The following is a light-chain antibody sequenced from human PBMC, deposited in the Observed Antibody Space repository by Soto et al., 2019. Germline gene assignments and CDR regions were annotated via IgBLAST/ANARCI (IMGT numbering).Light chain of an antibody. CDR2: EAS. J-gene: IGKJ1*01. Sequence: QMTQSPSSLSASVGDRVTITCRASQDISNYLAWYQQKPGGAPKLLIYEASTLQSGVPSRFIGSGSGADFTLTISSLQPEDVAIYDCQKYNDAPRTFGQGTRVEMK. CDR1: QDISNY. V-gene: IGKV1-27*01. CDR3: QKYNDAPRT.